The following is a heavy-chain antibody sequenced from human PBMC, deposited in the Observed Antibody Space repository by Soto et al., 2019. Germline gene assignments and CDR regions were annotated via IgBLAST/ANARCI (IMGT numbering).Heavy chain of an antibody. Sequence: SGPTLVNPTQTLTLTCTFSGFSLSTSGVGVGWIRQPPGKALEWLALIYWNDDKRYSPSLKSRLTITKDTSKNQVVLTMTNMDPVDTATYYCAHGPYYYDSSGQNNWFDPWGQGTLVTVSS. CDR3: AHGPYYYDSSGQNNWFDP. CDR2: IYWNDDK. D-gene: IGHD3-22*01. J-gene: IGHJ5*02. CDR1: GFSLSTSGVG. V-gene: IGHV2-5*01.